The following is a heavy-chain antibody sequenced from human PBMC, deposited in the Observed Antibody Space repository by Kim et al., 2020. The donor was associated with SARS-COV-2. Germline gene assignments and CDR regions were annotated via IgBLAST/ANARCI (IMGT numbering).Heavy chain of an antibody. D-gene: IGHD5-12*01. V-gene: IGHV4-59*01. Sequence: SETLSLNCTVSGGSISSYYWSWLRQSPGKGLEWIGYIYYSGSTNYNPSLESRVTISVDTSKNHFSLKLSSVTAADTAVYYCARDSGRGAYSGYDPFDHWGQGALVTVS. CDR2: IYYSGST. J-gene: IGHJ4*02. CDR3: ARDSGRGAYSGYDPFDH. CDR1: GGSISSYY.